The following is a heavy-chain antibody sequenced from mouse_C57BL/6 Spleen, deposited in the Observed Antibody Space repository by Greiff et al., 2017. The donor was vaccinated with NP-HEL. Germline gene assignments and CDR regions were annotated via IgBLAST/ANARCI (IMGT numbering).Heavy chain of an antibody. J-gene: IGHJ4*01. CDR1: GYTFTDYN. CDR3: ARCLDSNDYAMDY. V-gene: IGHV1-18*01. Sequence: EVQLQQSGPELVKPGASVKIPCKASGYTFTDYNMDWVKQSHGKSLEWIGDINPNNGGTIYNQKFKGKATLTVDKSSSTAYMELRSLTSEDTAVYYCARCLDSNDYAMDYWGQGTSVTVSS. CDR2: INPNNGGT. D-gene: IGHD2-5*01.